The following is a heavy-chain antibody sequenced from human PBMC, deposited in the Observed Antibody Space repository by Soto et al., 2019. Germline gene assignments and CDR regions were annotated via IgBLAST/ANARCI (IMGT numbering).Heavy chain of an antibody. CDR3: ARDLVAMNDDYFDY. CDR2: INPSGGST. Sequence: ASVKVSCKASGYTFTSYYMHWVRQAPGQGLEWMGIINPSGGSTSYAQKLQGRVTMTTDTSTSTAYMELRSLRSDDTAVYYCARDLVAMNDDYFDYWGQGTLVTVSS. J-gene: IGHJ4*02. CDR1: GYTFTSYY. D-gene: IGHD5-12*01. V-gene: IGHV1-46*01.